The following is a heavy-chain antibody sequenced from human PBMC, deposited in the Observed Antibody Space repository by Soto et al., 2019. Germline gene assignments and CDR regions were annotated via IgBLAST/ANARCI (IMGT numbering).Heavy chain of an antibody. CDR3: ARSRKEPTVAATQDDYFPH. CDR2: IIPIFGTA. D-gene: IGHD2-15*01. CDR1: GGTFSSYA. Sequence: QVQLVQSGAEVKKPGSSVKVSCKASGGTFSSYAISWVRQAPGQGLEWMGGIIPIFGTANYAQKMQGRVKITADENTSTAYMELSSLRSADTAVYSCARSRKEPTVAATQDDYFPHWGQGTLVTVSS. J-gene: IGHJ1*01. V-gene: IGHV1-69*01.